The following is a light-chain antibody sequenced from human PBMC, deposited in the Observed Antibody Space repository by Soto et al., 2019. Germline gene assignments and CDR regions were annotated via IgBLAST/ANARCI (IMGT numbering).Light chain of an antibody. Sequence: QSALTHPPSASGSPGQSLTLSCTGTTSYLCFYNFFSLYQQRPGNAPKLVIHEVTKRPSGAPDRFSGSKSGSTASLTVSGLQADDEADYYCASYAGTRLFVFGSGTKVT. CDR3: ASYAGTRLFV. V-gene: IGLV2-8*01. CDR2: EVT. J-gene: IGLJ1*01. CDR1: TSYLCFYNF.